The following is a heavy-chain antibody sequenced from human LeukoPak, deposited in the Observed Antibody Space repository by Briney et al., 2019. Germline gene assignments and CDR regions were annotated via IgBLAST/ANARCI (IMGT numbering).Heavy chain of an antibody. V-gene: IGHV3-48*04. CDR2: ISSSSSTI. J-gene: IGHJ4*02. Sequence: GGSLRLSCAASGFTFSSYSMNWVRQAPGKGLEWVSYISSSSSTIYYADSVKGRFTISRDNAKNSLYLQMNSLRAEDAAVYYCTRDPRRLDYWGQGTLVTVSS. CDR3: TRDPRRLDY. CDR1: GFTFSSYS.